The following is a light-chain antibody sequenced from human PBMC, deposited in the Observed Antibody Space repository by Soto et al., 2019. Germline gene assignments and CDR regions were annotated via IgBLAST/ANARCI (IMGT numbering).Light chain of an antibody. CDR2: DAS. V-gene: IGKV3-11*01. CDR1: QSISRY. J-gene: IGKJ5*01. CDR3: QQRSNWPIT. Sequence: EIVLTRSPVTLSLPPGERATLSCRASQSISRYLAWYQHKPGQAHRLLIYDASNRATGIPGRFSGSGSGTDFTLTISSLEPEDSAVYYCQQRSNWPITFGQGTRLEIK.